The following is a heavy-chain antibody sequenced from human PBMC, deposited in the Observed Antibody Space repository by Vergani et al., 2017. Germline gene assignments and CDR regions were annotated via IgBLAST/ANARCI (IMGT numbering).Heavy chain of an antibody. CDR1: GGSISSYY. CDR2: IYYSGST. CDR3: ARWGLAARPFPTLD. D-gene: IGHD6-6*01. Sequence: QVQLQESGPGLVKPSETLSLTCTVSGGSISSYYWSWIRQPPGKGLEWIGFIYYSGSTNYNPSLKSRVTISVDTSKNQFTLKLSYVTAADTAVYYCARWGLAARPFPTLDWGQGTLVTVSS. J-gene: IGHJ4*02. V-gene: IGHV4-59*01.